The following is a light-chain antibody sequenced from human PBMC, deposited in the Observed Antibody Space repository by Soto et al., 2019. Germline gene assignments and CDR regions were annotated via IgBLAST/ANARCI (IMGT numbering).Light chain of an antibody. CDR2: GAS. J-gene: IGKJ2*01. CDR3: QQYNNWPYT. V-gene: IGKV3-15*01. Sequence: EIVLTQSPATLSVSPGERATLSCRASQSVSSNLAWYQQKPGQAPRLLIYGASPRATGVPARFSGSGSETEFTLTISSLQSEDFAVYYCQQYNNWPYTFGQGTKLEIQ. CDR1: QSVSSN.